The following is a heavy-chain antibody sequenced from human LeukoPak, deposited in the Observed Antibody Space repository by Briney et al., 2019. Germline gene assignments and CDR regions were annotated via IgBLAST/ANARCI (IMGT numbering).Heavy chain of an antibody. J-gene: IGHJ6*03. CDR2: ISRGDSTI. D-gene: IGHD1-1*01. CDR3: ASGQKGGTSPRYYNYYMDV. CDR1: GFTISDYY. Sequence: GGSLRLSCAASGFTISDYYMSWIRQAPGKGLEWVSYISRGDSTIYYADSVKGRFTISRDNAKNSLYLQMNSLRAEDTAVYFCASGQKGGTSPRYYNYYMDVWGRGTTVTVSS. V-gene: IGHV3-11*01.